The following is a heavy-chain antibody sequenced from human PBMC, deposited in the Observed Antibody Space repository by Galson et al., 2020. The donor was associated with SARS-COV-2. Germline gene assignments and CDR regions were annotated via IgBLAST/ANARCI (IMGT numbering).Heavy chain of an antibody. CDR1: GGSISSGGYY. CDR3: ARSGELDYYDSSGYYQLGAFDI. J-gene: IGHJ3*02. CDR2: RYYSGST. D-gene: IGHD3-22*01. Sequence: SETLSLTCTVPGGSISSGGYYWSWIRQPPVKGLEWIGYRYYSGSTYYNPSITSRVTISIDTSKNQFSLKLSSVTAADTAVYYCARSGELDYYDSSGYYQLGAFDIWGQGTMVTVSS. V-gene: IGHV4-31*03.